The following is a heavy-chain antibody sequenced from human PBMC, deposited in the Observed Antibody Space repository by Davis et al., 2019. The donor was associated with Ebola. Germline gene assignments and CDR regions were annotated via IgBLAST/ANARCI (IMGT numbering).Heavy chain of an antibody. Sequence: GESLKISYAASGFTFSSYWMSWVRQAPGKGLEWVANIKQDGSEKYYVDSVKGRFTISRDNAKNSLYLQMNSLRAEDTAVYYCACWDEYHDSRGYYYFDYWGQGTLVTVSS. J-gene: IGHJ4*02. V-gene: IGHV3-7*01. D-gene: IGHD3-22*01. CDR2: IKQDGSEK. CDR3: ACWDEYHDSRGYYYFDY. CDR1: GFTFSSYW.